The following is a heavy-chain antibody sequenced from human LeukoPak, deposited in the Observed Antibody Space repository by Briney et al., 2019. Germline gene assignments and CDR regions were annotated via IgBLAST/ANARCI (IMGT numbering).Heavy chain of an antibody. Sequence: ASVKVSCKASGYTFTGYYMHWVRQAPGQGLEWMGWINPNSGGTNYAQKFQGRVTMTRDTSISTLYMELSSLRSEDTAVYYCASSLAAAGQYYFDYWGQGTLVTVSS. V-gene: IGHV1-2*02. CDR2: INPNSGGT. CDR3: ASSLAAAGQYYFDY. CDR1: GYTFTGYY. J-gene: IGHJ4*02. D-gene: IGHD6-13*01.